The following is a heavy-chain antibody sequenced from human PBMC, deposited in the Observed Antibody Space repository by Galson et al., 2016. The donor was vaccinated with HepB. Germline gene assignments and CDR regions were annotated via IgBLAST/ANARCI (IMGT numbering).Heavy chain of an antibody. V-gene: IGHV3-21*01. CDR3: ARGGRTEETSLVY. Sequence: SLRLSCAASGFTFRTYSMNWVRQAPGKGLEWVPVISSSVSYIYYADSVKGRFTISRDNAKNSLYLQMNSLRVEDTAVYYCARGGRTEETSLVYWGQGTLVTVSS. CDR1: GFTFRTYS. J-gene: IGHJ4*02. CDR2: ISSSVSYI. D-gene: IGHD1-14*01.